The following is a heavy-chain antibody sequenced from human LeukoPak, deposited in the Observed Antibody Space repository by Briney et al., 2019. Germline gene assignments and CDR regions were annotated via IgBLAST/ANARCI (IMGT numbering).Heavy chain of an antibody. J-gene: IGHJ4*02. CDR3: AKDMQTWPRFPDY. CDR2: INDNGSTR. V-gene: IGHV3-23*01. D-gene: IGHD5-12*01. CDR1: GFTFSNYA. Sequence: GGSLRLSRGASGFTFSNYAMSWVRQAPGKGLEWVSGINDNGSTRFYAASVKGRFTSSRDNPKNTLYLQMNGLRVEDTAVYYCAKDMQTWPRFPDYWGRGTLVTVSS.